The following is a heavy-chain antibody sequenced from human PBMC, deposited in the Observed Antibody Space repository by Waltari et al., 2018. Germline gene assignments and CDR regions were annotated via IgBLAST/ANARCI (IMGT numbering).Heavy chain of an antibody. D-gene: IGHD2-15*01. CDR1: GGSFSGYY. Sequence: QVQLQQWGAGLLKPSETLSLTCAVHGGSFSGYYWSWIRQPPGKGLEWIGEINHSGSTNSNPALKSRFTISVDASKNQFSLKLSSETAADTAVYYCARDLRRSVLRGGYYFDYWGQGTLVTVSS. J-gene: IGHJ4*02. CDR3: ARDLRRSVLRGGYYFDY. CDR2: INHSGST. V-gene: IGHV4-34*01.